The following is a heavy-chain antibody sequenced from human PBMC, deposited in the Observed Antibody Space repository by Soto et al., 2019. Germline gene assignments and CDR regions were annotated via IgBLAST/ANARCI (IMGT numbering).Heavy chain of an antibody. CDR3: ATDVQRYYDSSAYLSGAFDI. V-gene: IGHV1-24*01. CDR1: GYTFSDLS. Sequence: QVQFLQSGAEVKKPGASVKVSCKVSGYTFSDLSIHWVRQAPGKGLEWMGGFDPEDGEAIYAQKFQGRITMTEDTSTYTAYMELSSLRSEDTAVYYCATDVQRYYDSSAYLSGAFDIWGQGTLVTVSS. D-gene: IGHD3-22*01. CDR2: FDPEDGEA. J-gene: IGHJ3*02.